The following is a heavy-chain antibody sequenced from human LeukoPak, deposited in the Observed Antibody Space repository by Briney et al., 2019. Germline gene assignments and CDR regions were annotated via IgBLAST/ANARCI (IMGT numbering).Heavy chain of an antibody. V-gene: IGHV3-48*01. CDR2: ISSSSSTI. J-gene: IGHJ3*02. Sequence: PGGSLRLSCAASGFTFSSYSMNWVRQAPGKGLEWVSYISSSSSTIYYADSVKGRFTISRDNAKNSLYLQMNSLRVEDTAVYYCAREGSGESWPTLDIWGQGTMVTVSS. D-gene: IGHD3-10*01. CDR3: AREGSGESWPTLDI. CDR1: GFTFSSYS.